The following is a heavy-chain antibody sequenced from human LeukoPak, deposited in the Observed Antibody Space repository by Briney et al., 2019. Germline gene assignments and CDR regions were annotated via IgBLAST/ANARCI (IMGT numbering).Heavy chain of an antibody. CDR1: GYTSTSYY. Sequence: GASVKVSCKASGYTSTSYYMHWVRQAPGQGLEWMGTINPSGGSINYAQKFQGRVTMTRDTSTSTVYMELSSLRSEDTAVYYCASDDYGDYHFDNWGQGTLVTVSS. D-gene: IGHD4-17*01. J-gene: IGHJ4*02. CDR3: ASDDYGDYHFDN. V-gene: IGHV1-46*03. CDR2: INPSGGSI.